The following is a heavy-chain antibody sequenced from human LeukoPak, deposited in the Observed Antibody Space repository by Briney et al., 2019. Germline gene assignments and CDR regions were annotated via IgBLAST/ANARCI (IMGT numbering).Heavy chain of an antibody. Sequence: ASVKVSCKASGYTFTSYYMHWVRQAPGQGLEWMGWISAYNGNTNYAQKLQGRVTMTTDTPTSTAYMELRSLRSDDTAVYYCARDPTYYYDSSGYPWFDPWGQGTLVTVSS. V-gene: IGHV1-18*04. D-gene: IGHD3-22*01. J-gene: IGHJ5*02. CDR2: ISAYNGNT. CDR3: ARDPTYYYDSSGYPWFDP. CDR1: GYTFTSYY.